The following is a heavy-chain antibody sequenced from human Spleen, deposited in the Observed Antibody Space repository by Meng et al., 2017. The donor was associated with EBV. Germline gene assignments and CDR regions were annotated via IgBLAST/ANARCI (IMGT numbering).Heavy chain of an antibody. CDR1: GGSISSSNW. J-gene: IGHJ5*02. V-gene: IGHV4-4*02. D-gene: IGHD3-16*01. CDR3: AQRERWGLDP. Sequence: VHLQESGPGLVKPSQTLSLTCAVSGGSISSSNWWSWVRQPPGKGLEWIGEIYHTGSTTYNPSLESRVTISVDKSKNQISLNLRSVTAADTAVYYCAQRERWGLDPWGQGTLVTVSS. CDR2: IYHTGST.